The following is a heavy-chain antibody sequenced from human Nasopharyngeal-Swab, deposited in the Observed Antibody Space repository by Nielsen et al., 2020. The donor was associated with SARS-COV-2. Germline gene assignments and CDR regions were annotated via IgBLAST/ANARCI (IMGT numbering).Heavy chain of an antibody. CDR3: AHSRMITFGGVIVKGFENFDY. J-gene: IGHJ4*02. CDR1: GFSLSTSGVG. CDR2: IYWDDGK. V-gene: IGHV2-5*02. D-gene: IGHD3-16*02. Sequence: SGPTLVKPTQTLTLTCTFSGFSLSTSGVGVGWIRQPPGKALEWLALIYWDDGKRYSPSLKSRLTITKDTSKNQVVLTMTNMDPVDTATYYCAHSRMITFGGVIVKGFENFDYWGQGTLVTVSS.